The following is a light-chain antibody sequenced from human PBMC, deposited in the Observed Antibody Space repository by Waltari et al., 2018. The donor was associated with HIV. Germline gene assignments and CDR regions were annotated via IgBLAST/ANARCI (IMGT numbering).Light chain of an antibody. Sequence: DIQMNQSPSSLSASVGDTVTITCRASQFISRYLSWYQQTPGNATKLLICAASSVQRGVPSRFSGCGAGTECTVTIIGLQSEDVANYYCQQSYHNPYTFGLGTQVDIK. V-gene: IGKV1-39*01. CDR1: QFISRY. CDR3: QQSYHNPYT. CDR2: AAS. J-gene: IGKJ2*01.